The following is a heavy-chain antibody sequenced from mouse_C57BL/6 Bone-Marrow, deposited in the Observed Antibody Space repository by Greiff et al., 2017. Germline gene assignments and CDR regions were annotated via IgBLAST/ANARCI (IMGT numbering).Heavy chain of an antibody. CDR1: GYSFTSYY. CDR2: IYPGSGNT. V-gene: IGHV1-66*01. CDR3: ARGPYGSSSYYFDY. Sequence: QVQLQQSGPELVKPGASVKISCKASGYSFTSYYIHWVKQRPGQGLEWIGWIYPGSGNTKYNEKFKGKATLTADTSSSTAYMQLSSLTSEDSAVYCCARGPYGSSSYYFDYWGQGTTLTVSS. D-gene: IGHD1-1*01. J-gene: IGHJ2*01.